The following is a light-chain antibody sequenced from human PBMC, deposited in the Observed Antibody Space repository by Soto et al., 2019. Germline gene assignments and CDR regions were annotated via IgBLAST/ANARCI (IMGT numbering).Light chain of an antibody. V-gene: IGKV1-17*01. J-gene: IGKJ1*01. CDR1: QGIRND. Sequence: IQMTQSPSSLSASVGDRVTITCRASQGIRNDLAWYQRKPGTAPKLLIYGATTLQSGVPSRFSGSRSGTDYTLTIGSLQPEDFATYYCQQLNGSPWTFGQGTKVDIK. CDR2: GAT. CDR3: QQLNGSPWT.